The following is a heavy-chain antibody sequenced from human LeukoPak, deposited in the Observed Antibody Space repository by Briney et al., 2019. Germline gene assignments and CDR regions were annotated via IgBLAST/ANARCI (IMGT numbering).Heavy chain of an antibody. J-gene: IGHJ6*02. CDR1: GGSFSGYY. CDR2: IIHGERT. D-gene: IGHD3-10*01. V-gene: IGHV4-34*12. CDR3: ARVGNYYGSGSYYYYYGMDV. Sequence: SETLSLTCAVYGGSFSGYYWSWIRQPPGKGREWMGEIIHGERTNYNPSLKSRVTISVDTSKNQFSLKLSSVTAADTAVYYCARVGNYYGSGSYYYYYGMDVWGQGTTVTVSS.